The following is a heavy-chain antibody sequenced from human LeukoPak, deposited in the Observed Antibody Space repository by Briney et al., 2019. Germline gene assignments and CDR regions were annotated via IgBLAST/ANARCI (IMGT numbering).Heavy chain of an antibody. D-gene: IGHD2-15*01. V-gene: IGHV1-2*04. CDR2: INPNSGGT. J-gene: IGHJ3*02. CDR1: GYTFTGYY. CDR3: ARESCSGGSCYSFGLGAFDI. Sequence: GASVKVSCKASGYTFTGYYMHWVRQAPGQGLEWMGWINPNSGGTNYAQKFQGSVTMTRDTSISTAYMELSRLRSDDTAVYYCARESCSGGSCYSFGLGAFDIWGQGTMVTVSS.